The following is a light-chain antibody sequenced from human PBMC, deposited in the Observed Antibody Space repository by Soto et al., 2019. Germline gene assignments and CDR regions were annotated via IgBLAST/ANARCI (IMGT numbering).Light chain of an antibody. CDR1: QGIRNH. V-gene: IGKV1-6*01. J-gene: IGKJ1*01. CDR2: AAS. CDR3: LQDYTYPRT. Sequence: AIPMTQSPSSLSASVGDRVTITCLASQGIRNHLAWYQQKPGRAPQLLIFAASSLQSGVPSRFSGSGSGTEFTLSINSLQPEDLATYYCLQDYTYPRTFGQGTKVEIK.